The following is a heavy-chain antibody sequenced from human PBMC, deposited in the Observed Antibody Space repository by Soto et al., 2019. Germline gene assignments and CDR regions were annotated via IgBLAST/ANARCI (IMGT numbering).Heavy chain of an antibody. CDR3: ARDLRLTRQLNSIVVVPAAIGGY. D-gene: IGHD2-2*01. CDR2: INAGNGNT. Sequence: QVQLVQSGAEVKKPGASVKVSCKASGYTFTSYAMHWVRQAPGQRLKWMGWINAGNGNTKYSQKFQGRVTITRDTSASTAYMELSSLRSEDTAVYYCARDLRLTRQLNSIVVVPAAIGGYWGQGTLVTVSS. J-gene: IGHJ4*02. V-gene: IGHV1-3*01. CDR1: GYTFTSYA.